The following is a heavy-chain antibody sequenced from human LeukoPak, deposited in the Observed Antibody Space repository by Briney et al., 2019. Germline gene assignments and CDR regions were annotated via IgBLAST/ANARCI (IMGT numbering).Heavy chain of an antibody. CDR2: ISAYNGNT. V-gene: IGHV1-18*01. CDR1: GYTFTSYG. Sequence: ASVKVSCKASGYTFTSYGISWVRQAPGQGLEWMGWISAYNGNTNYAQKFQGRVTMTEDTSTDTAYMELSSLRSEDTAVYYCATDHYSSSWYWFDPWGQGTLVTVSS. J-gene: IGHJ5*02. D-gene: IGHD6-13*01. CDR3: ATDHYSSSWYWFDP.